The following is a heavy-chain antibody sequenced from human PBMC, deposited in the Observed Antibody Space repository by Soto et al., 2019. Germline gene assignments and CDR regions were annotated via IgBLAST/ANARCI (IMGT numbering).Heavy chain of an antibody. D-gene: IGHD3-10*01. Sequence: QVQLVQSGAEVKKPGASVTVACKASGYTFTSYVMHWVRQAPGQRLEWMGWINAGNGNTKYSQKFQGRVTITRDTSASTAYMELSSLRSEDTAVYSCARGDTMVRGVILDYFAYWGQGTLVTVSS. CDR3: ARGDTMVRGVILDYFAY. J-gene: IGHJ4*02. CDR1: GYTFTSYV. V-gene: IGHV1-3*01. CDR2: INAGNGNT.